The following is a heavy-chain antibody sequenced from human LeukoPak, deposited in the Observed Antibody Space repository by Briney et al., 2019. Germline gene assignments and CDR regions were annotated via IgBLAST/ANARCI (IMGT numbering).Heavy chain of an antibody. Sequence: GGSLRLSCAASGFTFSDYAMHWVRLAPGKGLEWVAVISYDGIYKYYADSVKGRFTISRDNSKNTLYLQMSSLRPEDTAVYYCARAQLGFDYWGQGTLVTVSS. CDR1: GFTFSDYA. V-gene: IGHV3-30*04. CDR3: ARAQLGFDY. D-gene: IGHD6-13*01. J-gene: IGHJ4*02. CDR2: ISYDGIYK.